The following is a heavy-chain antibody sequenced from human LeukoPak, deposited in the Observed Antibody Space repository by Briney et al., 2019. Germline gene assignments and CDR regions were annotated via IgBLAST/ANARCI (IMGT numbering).Heavy chain of an antibody. J-gene: IGHJ6*03. CDR1: GFTFDDYA. D-gene: IGHD3-16*01. CDR3: AKVWGGGVSGPMDV. V-gene: IGHV3-9*03. Sequence: GGSLRLSCAASGFTFDDYAMHWVRQAPGKGLEWVSGISWNSGSIGYADSVKGRFTISRDNAKNSLYLQMNSLRAEDMALYYCAKVWGGGVSGPMDVWGKGTTVTVSS. CDR2: ISWNSGSI.